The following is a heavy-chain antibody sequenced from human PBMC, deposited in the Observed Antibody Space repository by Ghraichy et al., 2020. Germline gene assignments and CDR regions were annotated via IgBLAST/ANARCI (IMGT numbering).Heavy chain of an antibody. V-gene: IGHV4-4*07. J-gene: IGHJ6*04. CDR1: GGSVSGYF. CDR2: IYPTTGHT. D-gene: IGHD6-19*01. CDR3: ARCSGDEYPTCYHGMDV. Sequence: SQTLSLTCGVSGGSVSGYFWNWIRQPAGKGLEWIGRIYPTTGHTNYNPSLENRVTMSVDMSKNQFSLNMRSVSAADTAVYYCARCSGDEYPTCYHGMDVWGGGTAFTLSP.